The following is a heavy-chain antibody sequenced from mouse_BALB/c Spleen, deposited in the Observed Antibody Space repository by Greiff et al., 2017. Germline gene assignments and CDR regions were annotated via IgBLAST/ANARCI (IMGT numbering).Heavy chain of an antibody. J-gene: IGHJ2*01. CDR1: GFTFSDYY. CDR2: ISDGGSYT. D-gene: IGHD2-4*01. Sequence: EVMLVESGGGLVKPGGSLKLSCAASGFTFSDYYMYWVRQTPEKRLEWVATISDGGSYTYYPDSVKGRFTISRDNAKNNLYLQMSSLKSEDTAMYYCARGMITTFDYWGQGTTLTVSS. CDR3: ARGMITTFDY. V-gene: IGHV5-4*02.